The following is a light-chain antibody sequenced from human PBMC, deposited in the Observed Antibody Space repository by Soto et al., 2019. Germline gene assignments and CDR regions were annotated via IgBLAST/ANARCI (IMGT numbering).Light chain of an antibody. J-gene: IGKJ1*01. V-gene: IGKV3-15*01. Sequence: EIVVTPSPATLSVSTGERVTLSCRASQSVSSNLAWYQQKVGQAPRLLIYGASTRATGIPARFSGSGSGTEFTLSINSLQSEDFAVYYCQQYNNWPRTFGQGTKVDIK. CDR3: QQYNNWPRT. CDR2: GAS. CDR1: QSVSSN.